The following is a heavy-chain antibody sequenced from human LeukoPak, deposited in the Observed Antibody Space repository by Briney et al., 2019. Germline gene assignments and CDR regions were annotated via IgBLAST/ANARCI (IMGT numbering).Heavy chain of an antibody. CDR1: GGTFSSYA. J-gene: IGHJ3*02. V-gene: IGHV1-69*04. D-gene: IGHD3-22*01. CDR3: ARGVAYYYDSSGYRDI. Sequence: PVKVSCKASGGTFSSYAISWVRQAPGQGLEWMGRIIPILGIANYAQKLQGRVTITADKSTSTAYMELSSLRSEDTAVYYCARGVAYYYDSSGYRDIWGQGTMVTVSS. CDR2: IIPILGIA.